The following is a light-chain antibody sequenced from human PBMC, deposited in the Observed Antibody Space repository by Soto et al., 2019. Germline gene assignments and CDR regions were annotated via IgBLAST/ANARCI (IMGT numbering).Light chain of an antibody. J-gene: IGLJ1*01. CDR1: RSDIGDSNF. Sequence: QSVLTQPASVSGSPGQSVTISCTGPRSDIGDSNFISWYQHSPGKAPRLLIYEVNNRPSGVSKRSSGSKAANTASLTISGLLYDDEADYFCASFRSGTILVFGSGTKVTVL. V-gene: IGLV2-14*01. CDR2: EVN. CDR3: ASFRSGTILV.